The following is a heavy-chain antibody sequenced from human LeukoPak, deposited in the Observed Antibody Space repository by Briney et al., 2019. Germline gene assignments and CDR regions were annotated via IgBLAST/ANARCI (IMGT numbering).Heavy chain of an antibody. CDR2: IMPISGTA. CDR1: GGTFSSYD. CDR3: ASSGYYYVRRGYFDY. V-gene: IGHV1-69*06. D-gene: IGHD3-22*01. Sequence: ASVKVSCKASGGTFSSYDISWVRQAPGQGLEWMGGIMPISGTANYAQKFQGRVTITADKPTNTAYMELSSLRSEDTAVYYCASSGYYYVRRGYFDYWGQETLVTVSS. J-gene: IGHJ4*02.